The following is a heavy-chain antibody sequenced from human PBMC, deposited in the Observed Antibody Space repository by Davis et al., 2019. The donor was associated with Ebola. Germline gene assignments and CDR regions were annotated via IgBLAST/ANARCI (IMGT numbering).Heavy chain of an antibody. CDR2: IYPGDSDT. CDR3: AKVKTAAYYFDY. J-gene: IGHJ4*02. Sequence: GESLKISCQVSGYNLPSYWIAWVRQMPGKGLEWMGIIYPGDSDTRYSPSFQGQVTISADKSISTAYLQWSSLKASDTAMYYCAKVKTAAYYFDYWGQGTLVTVSS. D-gene: IGHD4-11*01. V-gene: IGHV5-51*01. CDR1: GYNLPSYW.